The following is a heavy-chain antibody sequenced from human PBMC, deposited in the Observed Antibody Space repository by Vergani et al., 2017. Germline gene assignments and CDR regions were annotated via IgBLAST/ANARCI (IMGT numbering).Heavy chain of an antibody. J-gene: IGHJ4*01. V-gene: IGHV4-38-2*02. Sequence: QVQLQETGPGLVKPSEILSLTCTVSGYSISSGYYWAWIRQSPEKGLEWIGSVHHSGISYYNPSLESRVTISVDTSKNQFFLKLRSVTAADTAVYFCARPFTDFDYWGRGTLVTVSS. CDR3: ARPFTDFDY. CDR1: GYSISSGYY. D-gene: IGHD3-16*01. CDR2: VHHSGIS.